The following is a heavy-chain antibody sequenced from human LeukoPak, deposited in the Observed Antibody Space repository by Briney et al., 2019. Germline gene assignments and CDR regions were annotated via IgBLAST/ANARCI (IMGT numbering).Heavy chain of an antibody. CDR3: AREKMVGAPKLLDY. CDR2: INPNSGGT. V-gene: IGHV1-2*02. J-gene: IGHJ4*02. Sequence: ASVKVSFKASGYTFTVYYLHWVRQAPGQGLEWMGWINPNSGGTNYAQKFQGRVTMTRETSISTVHMELSRLRSDDTAVYFCAREKMVGAPKLLDYWGQGTLVTVSS. D-gene: IGHD1-26*01. CDR1: GYTFTVYY.